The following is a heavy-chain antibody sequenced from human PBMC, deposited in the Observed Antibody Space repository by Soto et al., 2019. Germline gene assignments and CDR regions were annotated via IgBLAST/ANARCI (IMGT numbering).Heavy chain of an antibody. Sequence: QVQLQESGPGLVKPSQTLSLTCTVSGGSISSGGYYWSWIRQHPGKGLELIGYIYYSGSTYYNPSLKSRVTISVDTSKNQFSLKLSSVTAADTAVYYCARGAHYSSPFRWFDPWGQGTLVTVSS. D-gene: IGHD6-13*01. CDR3: ARGAHYSSPFRWFDP. J-gene: IGHJ5*02. V-gene: IGHV4-31*03. CDR2: IYYSGST. CDR1: GGSISSGGYY.